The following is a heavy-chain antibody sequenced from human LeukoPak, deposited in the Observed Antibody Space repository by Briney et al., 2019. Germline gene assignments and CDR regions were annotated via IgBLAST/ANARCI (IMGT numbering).Heavy chain of an antibody. J-gene: IGHJ3*02. Sequence: GGSLRLSCAASGFTFSSYAMSWVRQAPGKGLEWVSAISGGGGSTYYADSVKGRFTISRDNSKNTLYLQMNILRAEDTAVYYCTKVATGKNAQDAFDIWGQGTMVTVSS. CDR3: TKVATGKNAQDAFDI. D-gene: IGHD1-1*01. CDR1: GFTFSSYA. CDR2: ISGGGGST. V-gene: IGHV3-23*01.